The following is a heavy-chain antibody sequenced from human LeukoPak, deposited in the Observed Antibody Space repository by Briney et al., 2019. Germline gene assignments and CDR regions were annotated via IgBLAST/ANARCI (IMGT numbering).Heavy chain of an antibody. CDR2: ISYDGSNK. CDR1: GFTFSSYA. D-gene: IGHD6-13*01. Sequence: SGGSLRLSCAASGFTFSSYAMHWVRQAPGKGLEWVAVISYDGSNKYYADSVKGRFTISRDNSKNTLYLQMNSLRAEDTAVYYCAKDASLAAAGTFSDYWGQGTLVTVSS. V-gene: IGHV3-30-3*01. CDR3: AKDASLAAAGTFSDY. J-gene: IGHJ4*02.